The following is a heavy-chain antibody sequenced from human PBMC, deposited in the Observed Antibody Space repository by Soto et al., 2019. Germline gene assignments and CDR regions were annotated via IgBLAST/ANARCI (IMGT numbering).Heavy chain of an antibody. D-gene: IGHD1-26*01. CDR1: GGSISSYY. V-gene: IGHV4-59*08. CDR3: ARLPSGSYFDY. CDR2: FFYSGST. Sequence: SETLSLTCTVSGGSISSYYWSWIRRPPGKGLEWIGYFFYSGSTNYNPSLKSRVTISVDTPKNQFSLKLSSVTAADTAVYYCARLPSGSYFDYWGQGTLVTVSS. J-gene: IGHJ4*02.